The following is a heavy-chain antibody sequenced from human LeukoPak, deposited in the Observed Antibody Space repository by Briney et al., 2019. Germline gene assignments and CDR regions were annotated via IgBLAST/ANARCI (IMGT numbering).Heavy chain of an antibody. D-gene: IGHD1-26*01. CDR1: GGTFSSYA. CDR3: ARDQGSGSYLGHY. V-gene: IGHV1-69*01. Sequence: SVKVSCKASGGTFSSYAISWVRQAPGQGLEWMGGIIPIFGTANYAQKFQDRVTITADESTSTAYMELSSLRSEDTAVYYCARDQGSGSYLGHYWGQGTLVTVSS. J-gene: IGHJ4*02. CDR2: IIPIFGTA.